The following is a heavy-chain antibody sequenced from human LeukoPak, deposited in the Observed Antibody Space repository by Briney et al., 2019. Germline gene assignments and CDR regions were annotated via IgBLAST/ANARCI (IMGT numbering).Heavy chain of an antibody. D-gene: IGHD3-10*01. J-gene: IGHJ5*02. CDR2: IYHSGST. CDR3: ARAGGSGKNGNWFDP. CDR1: GGSISSGDYY. Sequence: PSETLSLTCTVSGGSISSGDYYWSWIRQPPGKGLEWIGYIYHSGSTYYNPSLKSRVTISVDRSKNQFSLKLSSVTAADTAVYYCARAGGSGKNGNWFDPWGQGTLVTVSS. V-gene: IGHV4-30-2*01.